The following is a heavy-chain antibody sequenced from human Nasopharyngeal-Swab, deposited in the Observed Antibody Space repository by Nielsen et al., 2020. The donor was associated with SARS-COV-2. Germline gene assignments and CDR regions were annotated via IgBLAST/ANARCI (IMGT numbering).Heavy chain of an antibody. D-gene: IGHD2-2*01. J-gene: IGHJ4*02. CDR1: GGSFSGYY. CDR3: ARQHQLLGDY. V-gene: IGHV4-34*01. Sequence: SETLSLTCAVYGGSFSGYYWSWIRQPPGKGLEWIGEINHSGRTNYNPSLKSRVTTSVDTSKNQFSLKLSSVTAADTAVYYCARQHQLLGDYWGQGTLVTASS. CDR2: INHSGRT.